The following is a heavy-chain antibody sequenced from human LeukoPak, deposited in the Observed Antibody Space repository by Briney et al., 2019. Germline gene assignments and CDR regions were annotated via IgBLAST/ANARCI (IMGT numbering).Heavy chain of an antibody. CDR3: ARGTVAGRRGDFQH. Sequence: PSETLSLTCAAYGGSFSGYYWSWIRQPPGKGLEWIGEINHSGSTNYNPSLKSRVTISVDTSKNQFSLKLRSVTAADTAVYYCARGTVAGRRGDFQHWGQGPLVTVSS. V-gene: IGHV4-34*01. D-gene: IGHD6-19*01. J-gene: IGHJ1*01. CDR2: INHSGST. CDR1: GGSFSGYY.